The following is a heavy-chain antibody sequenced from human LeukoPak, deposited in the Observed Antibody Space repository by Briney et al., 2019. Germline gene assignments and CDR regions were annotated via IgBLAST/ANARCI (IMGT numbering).Heavy chain of an antibody. CDR2: ISWNSGSI. D-gene: IGHD2-2*01. CDR1: GFTFDDYA. CDR3: AKDGYCSGTSCYGALYYYYGMDV. J-gene: IGHJ6*02. Sequence: GGSLRLSCAASGFTFDDYAMHWVRQAPGKGLEWVSGISWNSGSIGYADSVKGRFTISRDNAKNSLYLQMNSLRAEDTALYYCAKDGYCSGTSCYGALYYYYGMDVWGQGTTVTVSS. V-gene: IGHV3-9*01.